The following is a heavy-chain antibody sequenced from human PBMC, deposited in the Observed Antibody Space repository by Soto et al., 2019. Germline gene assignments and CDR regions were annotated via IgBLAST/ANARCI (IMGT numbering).Heavy chain of an antibody. D-gene: IGHD2-15*01. J-gene: IGHJ6*02. CDR2: IKPDGSEQ. V-gene: IGHV3-7*01. CDR3: ARGSWNYYYGFDV. Sequence: GGSLRLSWSASGFTFSTYYMTWVRQPPGKGPEWVANIKPDGSEQYYVDSVKGRFTISRDNANNSLYLQMNSLRAEDTAVYFSARGSWNYYYGFDVWGQGTRVTVSS. CDR1: GFTFSTYY.